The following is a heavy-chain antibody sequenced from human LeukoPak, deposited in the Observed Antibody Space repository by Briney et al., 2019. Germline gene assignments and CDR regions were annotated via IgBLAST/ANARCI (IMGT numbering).Heavy chain of an antibody. Sequence: ASVKVSCKASGYTFTNYNINWVRQATGQGLEWMGWMNPNSGDTAYAQRFQGRVTITRNTSISTAYMELSSLRSEDTAVYYCARLGRLWGSAMGDWGQGTLVTVSS. D-gene: IGHD3-16*01. J-gene: IGHJ4*02. CDR1: GYTFTNYN. CDR2: MNPNSGDT. V-gene: IGHV1-8*03. CDR3: ARLGRLWGSAMGD.